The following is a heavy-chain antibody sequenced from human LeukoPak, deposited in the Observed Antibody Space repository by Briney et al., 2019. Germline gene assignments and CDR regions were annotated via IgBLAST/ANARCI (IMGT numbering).Heavy chain of an antibody. V-gene: IGHV4-4*02. J-gene: IGHJ4*02. Sequence: SDTLPLTCAVSGGSISSSKWWSWVRQPPGEGLEWIGEIYHSGSTNYNPSLKSRVTISVDKSKNQFSLKLSSVTAADTAVYYCARDENSGWFDYWGQGTLVTVSS. CDR1: GGSISSSKW. D-gene: IGHD6-19*01. CDR3: ARDENSGWFDY. CDR2: IYHSGST.